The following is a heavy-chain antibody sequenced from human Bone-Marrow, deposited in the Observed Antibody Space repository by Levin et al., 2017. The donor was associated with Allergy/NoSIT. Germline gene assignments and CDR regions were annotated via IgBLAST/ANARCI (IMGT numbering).Heavy chain of an antibody. Sequence: PGESLKISCAASGFTFSSYGMHWVRQAPGKGLEWVAVIWYDGSNKYYADSVKGRFTISRDNSKNTLYLQMNSLRAEDTAVYYCARHLPRPKDVVVPAAMRGWFDPWGQGTLVTVSS. D-gene: IGHD2-2*01. J-gene: IGHJ5*02. CDR3: ARHLPRPKDVVVPAAMRGWFDP. V-gene: IGHV3-33*01. CDR1: GFTFSSYG. CDR2: IWYDGSNK.